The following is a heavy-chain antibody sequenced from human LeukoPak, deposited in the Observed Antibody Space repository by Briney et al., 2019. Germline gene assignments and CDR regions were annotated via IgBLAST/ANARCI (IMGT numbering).Heavy chain of an antibody. CDR3: ARRLWFRELFNADFDY. Sequence: GESLKISCKGSGYSFTSYWIGWVRQMPGKGLEWMGIIYPGDSDTRYSPSFQGQVTISADKSISTAYLQWSSLKASDTAMYYCARRLWFRELFNADFDYWGQGTLVTVSS. CDR1: GYSFTSYW. CDR2: IYPGDSDT. V-gene: IGHV5-51*01. D-gene: IGHD3-10*01. J-gene: IGHJ4*02.